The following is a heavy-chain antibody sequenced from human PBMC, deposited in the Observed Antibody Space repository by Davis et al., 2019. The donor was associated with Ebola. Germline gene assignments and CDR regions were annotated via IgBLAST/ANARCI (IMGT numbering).Heavy chain of an antibody. V-gene: IGHV3-74*01. CDR2: INSDGSNT. CDR3: ARDDFELYYDFWSVYPKWFDP. J-gene: IGHJ5*02. Sequence: GASLKISCAASGFTFSSYWMNWVRQAPGKGLVWVSRINSDGSNTNYADSVKGRFTISRDNAKKILYLQMNSLGAEDTAVYYCARDDFELYYDFWSVYPKWFDPWGQGTLVTVSS. CDR1: GFTFSSYW. D-gene: IGHD3-3*01.